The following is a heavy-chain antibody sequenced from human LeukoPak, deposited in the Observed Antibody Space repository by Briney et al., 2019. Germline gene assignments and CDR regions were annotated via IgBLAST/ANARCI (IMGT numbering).Heavy chain of an antibody. J-gene: IGHJ1*01. CDR3: ARVDGSGSLGYFQH. CDR1: GGSISSYY. V-gene: IGHV4-59*01. Sequence: SETLSLTCTVSGGSISSYYWSWIRQPPGKGLEWIGYIYYSGSTNYNPSLKSRVTISVDTSKNQFSLKLSSVTAADTAVYYCARVDGSGSLGYFQHWGQGTLVTVSS. CDR2: IYYSGST. D-gene: IGHD3-10*01.